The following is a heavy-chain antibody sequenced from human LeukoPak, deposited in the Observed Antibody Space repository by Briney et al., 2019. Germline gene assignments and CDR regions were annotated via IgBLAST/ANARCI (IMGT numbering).Heavy chain of an antibody. V-gene: IGHV3-48*03. J-gene: IGHJ4*02. CDR1: GFTFSSYE. Sequence: GGSLRLSCAASGFTFSSYEMNWVRQAPGKGLEWVSHISSSSSTIYYVDSVKGRFTISRDNARNSLYLQLNSLRAEDTAVYYCARATYDYVWGSYRYNSQFDYWGQGTLVTVSS. CDR3: ARATYDYVWGSYRYNSQFDY. CDR2: ISSSSSTI. D-gene: IGHD3-16*02.